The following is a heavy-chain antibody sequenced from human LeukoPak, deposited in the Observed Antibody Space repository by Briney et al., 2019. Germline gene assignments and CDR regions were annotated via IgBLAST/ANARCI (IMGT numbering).Heavy chain of an antibody. J-gene: IGHJ4*02. V-gene: IGHV3-53*01. CDR3: ARGETSSYDY. CDR1: GFTVSSNY. D-gene: IGHD2-2*01. CDR2: IYSGGNT. Sequence: PGGSLRLSCVVSGFTVSSNYMSWVRQAPGKGLEWVSIIYSGGNTYYADSVKGRFTISRDNSKNTVYLQMNSLRAEDTAVYYCARGETSSYDYWGQGTLVTVSS.